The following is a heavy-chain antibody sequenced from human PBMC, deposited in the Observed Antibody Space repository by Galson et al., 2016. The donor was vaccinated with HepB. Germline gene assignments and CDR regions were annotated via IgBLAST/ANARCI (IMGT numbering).Heavy chain of an antibody. CDR1: GFTFSSYG. CDR2: ISYDGGYQ. J-gene: IGHJ2*01. CDR3: AKDVITMVRGVIGYYDL. D-gene: IGHD3-10*01. Sequence: SLRLSCAASGFTFSSYGMHWVRQAPGKGLEWVALISYDGGYQYSADSVRGRFTISRDNSKNTLYLQMNSQGPEDTAIYYCAKDVITMVRGVIGYYDLWGRGTLVAVSS. V-gene: IGHV3-30*18.